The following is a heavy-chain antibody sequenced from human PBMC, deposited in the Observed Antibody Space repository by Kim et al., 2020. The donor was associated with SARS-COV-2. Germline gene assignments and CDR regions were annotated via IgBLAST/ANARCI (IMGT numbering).Heavy chain of an antibody. D-gene: IGHD3-3*01. J-gene: IGHJ6*02. CDR3: AKEIRFLEIYYGMDV. V-gene: IGHV3-30*02. Sequence: DSVKGRFTISRDNSKNTLYLQMNSLRAEDTAVYYCAKEIRFLEIYYGMDVWGQGTTVTVSS.